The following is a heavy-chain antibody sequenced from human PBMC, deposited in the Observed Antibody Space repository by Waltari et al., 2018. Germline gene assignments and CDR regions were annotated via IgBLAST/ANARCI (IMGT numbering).Heavy chain of an antibody. J-gene: IGHJ4*02. Sequence: EVKLVESGGGLVQPGGSLRLSCAASGFTFSHYEFNWVRQAPGKGLEWVSYISSSGRTIDYADSVKGRLTMSRDDAKNSVYLQMHSLRAEDTAVYYCATSIVGSLDYWGQGTLVTVSS. V-gene: IGHV3-48*03. CDR2: ISSSGRTI. CDR1: GFTFSHYE. CDR3: ATSIVGSLDY. D-gene: IGHD1-26*01.